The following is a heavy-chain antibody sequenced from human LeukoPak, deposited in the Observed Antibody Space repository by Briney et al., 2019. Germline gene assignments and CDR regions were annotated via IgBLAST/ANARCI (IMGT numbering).Heavy chain of an antibody. V-gene: IGHV3-9*01. CDR2: ISWTSGTK. J-gene: IGHJ4*02. Sequence: PGGSLRHSCAASGFPYEDYVLHGVRQAPAKGLPWVAGISWTSGTKDYSDSVKGRLTISRDNAKNSLYLQMNSLRPEDTAFYFCAKDALGSGSFPDYWGPGTLVTVSS. CDR3: AKDALGSGSFPDY. CDR1: GFPYEDYV. D-gene: IGHD3-10*01.